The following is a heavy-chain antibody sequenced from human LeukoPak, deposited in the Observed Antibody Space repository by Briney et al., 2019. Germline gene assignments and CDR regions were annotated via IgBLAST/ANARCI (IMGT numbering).Heavy chain of an antibody. CDR2: ISSSSIYI. J-gene: IGHJ3*02. D-gene: IGHD5-24*01. V-gene: IGHV3-21*01. CDR3: ARGRDGYNLVDAFDI. Sequence: RLSCVASGFTFSSYSMNWVRQAPGKGLYGVSSISSSSIYIYYVDSMKGRFTISRDNAKNSLYLQMNSLRAEDTAVYYCARGRDGYNLVDAFDIWGQGIMVIVSS. CDR1: GFTFSSYS.